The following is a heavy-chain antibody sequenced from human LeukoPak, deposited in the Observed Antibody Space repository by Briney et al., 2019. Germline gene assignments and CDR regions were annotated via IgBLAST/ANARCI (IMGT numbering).Heavy chain of an antibody. J-gene: IGHJ3*02. CDR2: ISSTGST. Sequence: SQTLSLTCAVSGGSISSGGYSWRWLRQPPGTGLEWIGYISSTGSTYYNPSLKSRLSISLDTSKNQFSLKLSSVTAADTAVFYCARLGVTQDAFDIWGQGTMVTVSS. CDR1: GGSISSGGYS. CDR3: ARLGVTQDAFDI. V-gene: IGHV4-30-4*07. D-gene: IGHD3-10*01.